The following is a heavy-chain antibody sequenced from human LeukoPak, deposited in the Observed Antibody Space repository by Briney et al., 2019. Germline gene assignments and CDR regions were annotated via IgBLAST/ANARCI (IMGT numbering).Heavy chain of an antibody. V-gene: IGHV1-18*01. CDR2: ISAYNGNT. J-gene: IGHJ4*02. CDR1: GYTFTSYG. D-gene: IGHD3-10*01. CDR3: ARDLRDGSGSYLVSY. Sequence: ASVKVSCKASGYTFTSYGISWVRQAPGQGLEWMGWISAYNGNTNYAQKLQGKVTMTTDTSTSTAYMELRSLRSDDTAVYYCARDLRDGSGSYLVSYWGQGTLVTVSS.